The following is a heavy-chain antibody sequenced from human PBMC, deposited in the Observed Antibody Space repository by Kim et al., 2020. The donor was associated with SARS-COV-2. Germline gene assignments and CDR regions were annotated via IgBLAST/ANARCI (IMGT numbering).Heavy chain of an antibody. CDR2: ISSSGSTI. CDR3: ARPEGYSSSWRFGPVDY. Sequence: GGSLRLSCAASGFTFSDYYMSWIRQAPGKGLEWVSYISSSGSTIYYADSVKGRFTISRDNAKNSLYLQMNSLRAEDTAVYYWARPEGYSSSWRFGPVDYWGQGTRVTVSS. J-gene: IGHJ4*02. CDR1: GFTFSDYY. V-gene: IGHV3-11*01. D-gene: IGHD6-13*01.